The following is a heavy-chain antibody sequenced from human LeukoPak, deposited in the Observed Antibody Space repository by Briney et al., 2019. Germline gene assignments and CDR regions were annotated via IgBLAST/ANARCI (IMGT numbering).Heavy chain of an antibody. CDR2: ISGSGGST. J-gene: IGHJ5*02. V-gene: IGHV3-23*01. CDR1: GFTFSSYA. Sequence: PGGSLRLSCAASGFTFSSYAMSWVRQAPGKGLEWVSAISGSGGSTYYADSVKGRFTISRDNSKNTLYLQMNSLRAEDTAVYYCAKSHYDYVWGSPDSVNWFDPWGQGTLVTVSS. CDR3: AKSHYDYVWGSPDSVNWFDP. D-gene: IGHD3-16*01.